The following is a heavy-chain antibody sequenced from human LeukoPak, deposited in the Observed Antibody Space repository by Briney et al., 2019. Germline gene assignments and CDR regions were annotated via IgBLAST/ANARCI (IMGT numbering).Heavy chain of an antibody. CDR1: GFTFSSYG. CDR2: VNDRGTGT. CDR3: AKGLKTAVGPYMGYHYYMDV. D-gene: IGHD5-18*01. V-gene: IGHV3-23*01. Sequence: GGSLRLSCAASGFTFSSYGMHWVRQAPGKGLEWVSTVNDRGTGTYYADSVKGRFTISRDNSKNTLSPQMISLRAEDTALYYCAKGLKTAVGPYMGYHYYMDVWGKGTTVTVSS. J-gene: IGHJ6*03.